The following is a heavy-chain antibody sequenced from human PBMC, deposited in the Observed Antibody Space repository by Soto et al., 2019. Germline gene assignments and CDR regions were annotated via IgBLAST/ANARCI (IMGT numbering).Heavy chain of an antibody. J-gene: IGHJ3*02. V-gene: IGHV3-23*01. CDR1: GFTFSDHA. CDR3: AKDKVDHNSVWDPFDI. D-gene: IGHD2-15*01. CDR2: LGGSNSDT. Sequence: GGSLRLSCAASGFTFSDHAMSWVRQAPGKGLEWVSGLGGSNSDTHYAASVEGRFTVSRDNSRSTLFLQMNSLRVEDTAVYYCAKDKVDHNSVWDPFDIWGQGTMVTVSS.